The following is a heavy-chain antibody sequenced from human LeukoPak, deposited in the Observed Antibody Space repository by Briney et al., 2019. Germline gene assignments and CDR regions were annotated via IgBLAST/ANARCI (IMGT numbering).Heavy chain of an antibody. Sequence: ASVKVSCKASGYTFNKYAINWVRQAPGQGLEWMGWINTNTGNPSYARDFTGRFVFSLDTSVNLAFLQINNLKAEDTAFYYCTLGSYWGQGTLVTVSS. J-gene: IGHJ4*02. CDR1: GYTFNKYA. V-gene: IGHV7-4-1*04. CDR2: INTNTGNP. CDR3: TLGSY. D-gene: IGHD3-10*01.